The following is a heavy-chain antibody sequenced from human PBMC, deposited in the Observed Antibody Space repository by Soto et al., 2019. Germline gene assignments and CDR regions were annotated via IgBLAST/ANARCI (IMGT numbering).Heavy chain of an antibody. J-gene: IGHJ6*04. CDR2: IKGDGSDK. V-gene: IGHV3-7*01. CDR1: GFTFSKDW. CDR3: ARTLD. Sequence: GGSLRLSCAASGFTFSKDWMSWVRQTPGKGLEWVANIKGDGSDKHYVASLKGRFTISRDNAKNSLHLQMDSLTVEDTAIYYCARTLDWGKGTTVTVSS.